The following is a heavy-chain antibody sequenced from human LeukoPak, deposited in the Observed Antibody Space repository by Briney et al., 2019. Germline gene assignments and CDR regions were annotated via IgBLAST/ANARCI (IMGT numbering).Heavy chain of an antibody. Sequence: PGGSLRLSCAASGFTFSSYAMSWVRQAPGKGLEWVSYISSSSSVIFYADSLEGRFTISRDNAKNLLYLQMNSLRAEDSALYYCAREIGGYSGYGYYFDSWGQGILVTVSS. CDR2: ISSSSSVI. J-gene: IGHJ4*02. CDR3: AREIGGYSGYGYYFDS. D-gene: IGHD5-12*01. CDR1: GFTFSSYA. V-gene: IGHV3-48*01.